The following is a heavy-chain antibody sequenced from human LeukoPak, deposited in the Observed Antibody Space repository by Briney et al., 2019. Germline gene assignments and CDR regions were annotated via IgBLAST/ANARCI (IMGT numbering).Heavy chain of an antibody. J-gene: IGHJ4*02. V-gene: IGHV3-33*06. Sequence: LILSSAVSGFTLRSYYYHWVRQAPAKGLEWVALAWIDGSKEYYADSVQGRFIISRDYSRNTVYLQMNSLRVEDTGLYYCAKELTVSYPLGEFDSWGQGTLVTVSS. D-gene: IGHD4-17*01. CDR3: AKELTVSYPLGEFDS. CDR1: GFTLRSYY. CDR2: AWIDGSKE.